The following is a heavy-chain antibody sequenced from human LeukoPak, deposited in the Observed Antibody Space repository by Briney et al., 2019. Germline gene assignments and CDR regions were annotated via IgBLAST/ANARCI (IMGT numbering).Heavy chain of an antibody. Sequence: SETLSLTCAVSGGSISSSSYYWGWIRQPPGTGLEWIGSIYYSGSTYYNPSLKSRVTISVDTSKNQFSLKLSSVTAADTAVYYCARELAYYDFWSGYYLGPFDYWGQGTLVTVSS. CDR3: ARELAYYDFWSGYYLGPFDY. CDR2: IYYSGST. D-gene: IGHD3-3*01. CDR1: GGSISSSSYY. J-gene: IGHJ4*02. V-gene: IGHV4-39*07.